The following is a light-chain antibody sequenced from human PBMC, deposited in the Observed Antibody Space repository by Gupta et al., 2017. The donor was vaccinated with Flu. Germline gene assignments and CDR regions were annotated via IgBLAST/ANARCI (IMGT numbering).Light chain of an antibody. V-gene: IGKV3-15*01. CDR2: GVH. Sequence: LSVYPRESVTLSCRAGESIARTLEWYNSKHGQTPRIPSYGVHTRATGMPPKFSGSGFGREFTLTVTSLQCQDFAVYYCLQYKNWPRTFGRGTKVEIK. J-gene: IGKJ1*01. CDR3: LQYKNWPRT. CDR1: ESIART.